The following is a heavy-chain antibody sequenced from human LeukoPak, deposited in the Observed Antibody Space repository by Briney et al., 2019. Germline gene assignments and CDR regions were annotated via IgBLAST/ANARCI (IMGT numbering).Heavy chain of an antibody. CDR1: GFTFSSYG. J-gene: IGHJ3*02. Sequence: PGGSLRLSCAASGFTFSSYGMHWVRQAPGKGLEWVAVISYDGSNKYYADSVKGRFTISRDNSKNTLYLQMNSLRAEDTAAYYCAKDLGGWIQLWIGAFDIWGQGTMVTVSS. V-gene: IGHV3-30*18. CDR2: ISYDGSNK. D-gene: IGHD5-18*01. CDR3: AKDLGGWIQLWIGAFDI.